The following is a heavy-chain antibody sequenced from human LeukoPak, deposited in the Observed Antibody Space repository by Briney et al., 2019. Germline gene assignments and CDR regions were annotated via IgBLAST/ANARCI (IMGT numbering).Heavy chain of an antibody. D-gene: IGHD3-22*01. CDR1: GYTFTSYA. CDR3: ARDPHYYYDSSGYFDY. CDR2: INTSTGNP. Sequence: ASVKVSCKASGYTFTSYAMNWVRQAPGQGLEWMGWINTSTGNPTYAQGFTGRFVFSLDTSVSTAYLQISSLKAEDTAVYYCARDPHYYYDSSGYFDYWGQGTLVTVSS. J-gene: IGHJ4*02. V-gene: IGHV7-4-1*02.